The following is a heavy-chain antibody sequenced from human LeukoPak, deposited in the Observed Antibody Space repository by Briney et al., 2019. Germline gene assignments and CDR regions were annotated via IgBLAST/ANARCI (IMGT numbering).Heavy chain of an antibody. CDR3: ARAYDTCMDV. V-gene: IGHV1-2*04. J-gene: IGHJ6*04. CDR1: GYTFTGYY. D-gene: IGHD3-9*01. Sequence: ASVKVSCKASGYTFTGYYMHWVRQAPGQGLEWKGWINPNSGGTNYAQKFQGWVTMTRDTSNSTAYMELSRLRSDDTAVYYCARAYDTCMDVWGKGTTVTVSS. CDR2: INPNSGGT.